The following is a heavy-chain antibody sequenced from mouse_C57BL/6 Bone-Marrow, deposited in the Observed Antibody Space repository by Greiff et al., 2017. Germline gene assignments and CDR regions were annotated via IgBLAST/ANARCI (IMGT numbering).Heavy chain of an antibody. CDR1: GYTFTSYW. J-gene: IGHJ1*03. Sequence: QVQLQQSGAELVKPGASVKLSCKASGYTFTSYWMQWVKQRPGQGLEWIGEIDPSDSYTNYNQKFKGKATLTVDTSSSTAYMQLSSLTSEDSAVYYCARSSRFDVWGTGTTVTVSS. CDR3: ARSSRFDV. CDR2: IDPSDSYT. V-gene: IGHV1-50*01.